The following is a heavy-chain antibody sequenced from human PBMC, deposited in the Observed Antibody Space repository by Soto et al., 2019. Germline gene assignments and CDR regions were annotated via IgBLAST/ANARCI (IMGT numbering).Heavy chain of an antibody. CDR3: AYTWKADY. CDR1: GFTFSSYA. V-gene: IGHV3-30-3*01. D-gene: IGHD1-1*01. J-gene: IGHJ4*02. Sequence: GGSLRLSCAASGFTFSSYAMRWVRQAPGKGLEWVAAITDNGSNTYYADSVKGRFTISRDNSRNTLYLQMNSLRAEDTAVYYCAYTWKADYWGQGTLVTVSS. CDR2: ITDNGSNT.